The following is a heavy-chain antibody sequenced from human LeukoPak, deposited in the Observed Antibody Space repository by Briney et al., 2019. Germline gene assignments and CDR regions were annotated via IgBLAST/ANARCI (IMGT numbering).Heavy chain of an antibody. J-gene: IGHJ4*02. Sequence: PGESLKISCKGFGYSFTSYWIGWVRQMPGKGLEWMGIIYPGDSDTRYSPSFQGQVTISADKSISTAYLQWSSLKASDTAMYYCARYLWVGATAPRYFDYWGQGTLVTVSS. CDR3: ARYLWVGATAPRYFDY. V-gene: IGHV5-51*01. CDR2: IYPGDSDT. CDR1: GYSFTSYW. D-gene: IGHD1-26*01.